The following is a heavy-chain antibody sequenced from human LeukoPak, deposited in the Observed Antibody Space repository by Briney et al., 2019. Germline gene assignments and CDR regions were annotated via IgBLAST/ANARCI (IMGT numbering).Heavy chain of an antibody. CDR1: GFTFSSYG. Sequence: GGSLRLSCAASGFTFSSYGMSWVRQAPGKGLEWISAINTSGGSTYYADSVKGRFTISRDNAKNSLYLQMNSLRAEDTAVYYCASRLKPVSWFDPWGQGTLVTVSS. CDR2: INTSGGST. V-gene: IGHV3-23*01. CDR3: ASRLKPVSWFDP. J-gene: IGHJ5*02. D-gene: IGHD3-16*01.